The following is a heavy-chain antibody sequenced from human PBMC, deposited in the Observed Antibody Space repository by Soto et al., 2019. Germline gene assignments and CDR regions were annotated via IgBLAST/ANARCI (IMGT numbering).Heavy chain of an antibody. CDR3: ARGISAEFFDY. J-gene: IGHJ4*02. D-gene: IGHD3-10*01. V-gene: IGHV4-39*07. CDR1: GGSISSNNYY. CDR2: IYYSGST. Sequence: SETLSLTCTVSGGSISSNNYYWGWIRQPPGKGLEWIGSIYYSGSTNYNPSLKSRVTISVDTSKNQFSLKLSSVTAADTAVYYCARGISAEFFDYWGQGTLVTVSS.